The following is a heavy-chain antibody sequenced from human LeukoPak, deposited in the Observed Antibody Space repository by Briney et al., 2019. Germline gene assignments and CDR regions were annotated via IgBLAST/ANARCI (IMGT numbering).Heavy chain of an antibody. D-gene: IGHD6-13*01. Sequence: GGSLRLSCAASGFTFSSYGIHWVRQSPGKGLQWVAVISSDGSTKDYADSVKGRFTISRDNSKNTLYLQVNSLKPEDTAVYYCAKDASQVITAAFDYWGQGTLVTVSS. CDR3: AKDASQVITAAFDY. CDR2: ISSDGSTK. CDR1: GFTFSSYG. V-gene: IGHV3-30*18. J-gene: IGHJ4*02.